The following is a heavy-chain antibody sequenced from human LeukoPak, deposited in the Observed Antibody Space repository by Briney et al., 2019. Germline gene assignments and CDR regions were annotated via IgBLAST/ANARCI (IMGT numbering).Heavy chain of an antibody. D-gene: IGHD3-10*01. CDR1: GYSISSGYY. CDR2: IHHSGST. CDR3: ARPLFTHSLYYFDY. Sequence: SETLSLTCTVSGYSISSGYYWGWIRQPPGKGLEWIGSIHHSGSTYYNPSLKSRVTISVDTSKNQFSLKLSPVTAADTAVYYCARPLFTHSLYYFDYWGQGTLVTVSS. V-gene: IGHV4-38-2*02. J-gene: IGHJ4*02.